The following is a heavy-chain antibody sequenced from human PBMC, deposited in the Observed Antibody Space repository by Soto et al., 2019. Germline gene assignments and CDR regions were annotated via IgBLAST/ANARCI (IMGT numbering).Heavy chain of an antibody. J-gene: IGHJ5*02. D-gene: IGHD2-2*01. V-gene: IGHV1-69*13. CDR1: GGTFSSYA. Sequence: SVKVSCKASGGTFSSYAISWVRQAPGQGLEWMGGIIPIFGTANYAQKFQGRVTITADESTSTAYMELSSLRSEDTAVYYCAFRGSLYCSSTSCYGNWFDPWGQGTLVTVSS. CDR3: AFRGSLYCSSTSCYGNWFDP. CDR2: IIPIFGTA.